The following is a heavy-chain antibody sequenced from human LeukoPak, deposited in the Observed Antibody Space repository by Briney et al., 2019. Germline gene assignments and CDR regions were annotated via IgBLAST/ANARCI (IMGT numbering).Heavy chain of an antibody. CDR1: GFTFDDYA. Sequence: GGSLRLSCAASGFTFDDYAMHWVRQAPGKGLEWVSGISPRGDIKYYADSVKGRFTISRDNSKKTLYLELSSLTGEDTAVYYCAKDDAWIRFGEWSQGTLVTVSS. D-gene: IGHD3-10*01. CDR3: AKDDAWIRFGE. CDR2: ISPRGDIK. J-gene: IGHJ4*02. V-gene: IGHV3-23*01.